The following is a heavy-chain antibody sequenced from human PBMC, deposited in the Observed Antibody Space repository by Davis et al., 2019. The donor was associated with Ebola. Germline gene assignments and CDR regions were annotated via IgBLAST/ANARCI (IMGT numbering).Heavy chain of an antibody. CDR1: GFTFNIFD. V-gene: IGHV3-30*02. J-gene: IGHJ4*02. D-gene: IGHD3-10*01. CDR3: ARDSVWFGELSLRYFDY. CDR2: VRSHGSDD. Sequence: GGSLRLSCAASGFTFNIFDMHWVRQAPGRGLEWVAFVRSHGSDDHYADSVKGRFTISRDNAKNSLYLQMNSLRAEDTAVYYCARDSVWFGELSLRYFDYWGQGTLVTVSS.